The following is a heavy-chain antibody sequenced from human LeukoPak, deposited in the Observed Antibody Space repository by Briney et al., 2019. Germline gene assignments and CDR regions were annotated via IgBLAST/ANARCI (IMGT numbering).Heavy chain of an antibody. CDR2: IYTSGST. CDR1: GGSISSYY. CDR3: ARQNRSHYSDCWFDP. J-gene: IGHJ5*02. V-gene: IGHV4-4*09. D-gene: IGHD2-15*01. Sequence: SETLSLTCTVSGGSISSYYWSWIRQPPGKGLEWIGYIYTSGSTNYNPSLKSRVTISVDTSKNQFSLKLSSVTAADTAVYYCARQNRSHYSDCWFDPWGQGTLVTVSS.